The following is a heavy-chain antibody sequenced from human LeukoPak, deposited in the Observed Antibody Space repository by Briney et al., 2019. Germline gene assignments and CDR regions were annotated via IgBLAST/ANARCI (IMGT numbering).Heavy chain of an antibody. CDR3: ARGFRGGSGSYFSD. CDR1: GGSFSGYY. D-gene: IGHD3-10*01. J-gene: IGHJ4*02. CDR2: INHSGST. V-gene: IGHV4-34*01. Sequence: SETLSLTCAVYGGSFSGYYWSWIRQPPGKGLEWIGEINHSGSTNYNPSLKSRVTILVDTSKNQFSLKLSSVTAADTAVYYCARGFRGGSGSYFSDWGQGTLVTVSS.